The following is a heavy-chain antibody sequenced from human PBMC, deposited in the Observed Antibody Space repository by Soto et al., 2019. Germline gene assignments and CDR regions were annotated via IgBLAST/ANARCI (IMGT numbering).Heavy chain of an antibody. CDR1: GYTFTRYG. CDR2: INTYNGNT. V-gene: IGHV1-18*01. D-gene: IGHD3-16*01. J-gene: IGHJ6*02. Sequence: QVQLVQSGAEVKNPGASVKVSCKASGYTFTRYGIGWARQAPGQGLEWMGWINTYNGNTNYAQNLKGRVTLTTDTSTSTAYMELRSLRSNDTAIYYCAMVDVYVTPSPQDVWGQGTTVIVSS. CDR3: AMVDVYVTPSPQDV.